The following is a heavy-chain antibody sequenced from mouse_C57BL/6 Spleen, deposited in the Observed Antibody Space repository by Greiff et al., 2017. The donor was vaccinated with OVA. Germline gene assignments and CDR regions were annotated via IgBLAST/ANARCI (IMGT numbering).Heavy chain of an antibody. J-gene: IGHJ2*01. V-gene: IGHV1-54*01. CDR1: GYAFTNYL. CDR2: INPGSGGT. CDR3: ARGGTTGYCDD. Sequence: QVQLKQSGAELVRPGTSVKVSCKASGYAFTNYLIEWVKQRPGQGLEWIGVINPGSGGTNYNEKFKGKATLTADKSSSTAYMQLSSLTSEDSAVYFWARGGTTGYCDDGGKGTTLTVSS. D-gene: IGHD2-14*01.